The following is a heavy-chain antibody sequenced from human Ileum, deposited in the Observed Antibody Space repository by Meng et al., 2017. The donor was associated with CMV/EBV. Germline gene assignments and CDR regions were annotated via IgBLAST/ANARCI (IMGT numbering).Heavy chain of an antibody. Sequence: GGSLRLSCAASGFTFSDFWLTWIRQAPGKGLEWVSHISDISHNIAYADSVRGRFAVSRDNAENSLYLQMDSLRVEDTAVYYCARLSTLAGAGSFDYWGLGTLVTVSS. CDR2: ISDISHNI. CDR1: GFTFSDFW. J-gene: IGHJ4*02. CDR3: ARLSTLAGAGSFDY. D-gene: IGHD6-13*01. V-gene: IGHV3-11*04.